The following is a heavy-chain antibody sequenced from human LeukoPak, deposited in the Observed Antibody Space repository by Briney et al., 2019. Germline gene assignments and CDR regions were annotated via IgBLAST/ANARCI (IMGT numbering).Heavy chain of an antibody. CDR2: IIPSGGSR. V-gene: IGHV1-46*01. CDR1: GYSFTSYY. J-gene: IGHJ3*02. D-gene: IGHD1-26*01. Sequence: ASVKFFCKASGYSFTSYYMHWMRQAPGQWLEWMGIIIPSGGSRSYAQKFQGRVTMTRDTSTSTVYMELSSLRSEDTAVYYCARGSIVGAKTLGFGAFDIWGQGTMVTVSS. CDR3: ARGSIVGAKTLGFGAFDI.